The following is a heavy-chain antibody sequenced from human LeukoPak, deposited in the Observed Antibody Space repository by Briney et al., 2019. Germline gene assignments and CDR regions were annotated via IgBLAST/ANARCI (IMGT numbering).Heavy chain of an antibody. D-gene: IGHD3-22*01. V-gene: IGHV3-21*01. J-gene: IGHJ3*02. CDR3: ARDMIVVVMGDAFDI. CDR1: GFTFSSYS. Sequence: PGGSLRLSCAASGFTFSSYSMNWVRQAPGKGLEWVSSISSSSSYIYYADSVKGRFTISRDNAKNSLYLQMNSLRAEDTAVYYCARDMIVVVMGDAFDIWGQGTMVTVSS. CDR2: ISSSSSYI.